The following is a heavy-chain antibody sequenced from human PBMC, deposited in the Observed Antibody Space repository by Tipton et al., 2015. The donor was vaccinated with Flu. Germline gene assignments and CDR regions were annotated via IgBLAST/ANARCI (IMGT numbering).Heavy chain of an antibody. CDR2: ISSTSKYI. J-gene: IGHJ6*02. CDR3: ARLPDSSARRVIDYYGMDI. D-gene: IGHD3-22*01. CDR1: GFTFSTYG. V-gene: IGHV3-21*01. Sequence: GSLRLSCAASGFTFSTYGMHWVRQAPGKGLEWVSSISSTSKYIYYADSVKGRFTISRDNAKNSLYLQMTSLRAEDTAVYYCARLPDSSARRVIDYYGMDIWGQGTTVTVS.